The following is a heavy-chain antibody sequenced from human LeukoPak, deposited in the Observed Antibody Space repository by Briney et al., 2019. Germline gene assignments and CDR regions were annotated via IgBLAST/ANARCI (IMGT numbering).Heavy chain of an antibody. Sequence: GGSLRLSCAASGFTFSSYSMNWVRQAPGKGLEWVSYISSSGSTIYYADSVKGRFTISRDNAKNSLYLQMNSLRAEDTAVYYCARDPWYCSGGSCSDYWGQGTLVTVSS. J-gene: IGHJ4*02. CDR1: GFTFSSYS. CDR2: ISSSGSTI. V-gene: IGHV3-48*04. D-gene: IGHD2-15*01. CDR3: ARDPWYCSGGSCSDY.